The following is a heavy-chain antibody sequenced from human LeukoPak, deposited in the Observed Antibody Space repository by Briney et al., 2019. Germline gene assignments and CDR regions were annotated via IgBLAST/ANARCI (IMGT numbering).Heavy chain of an antibody. J-gene: IGHJ6*02. V-gene: IGHV4-59*01. CDR2: IYYSGST. CDR3: ARDLSGSYYAGSYNYYYGMDV. CDR1: GDSISSYY. D-gene: IGHD1-26*01. Sequence: SETLSLTCTVSGDSISSYYWSWIRQPPGKGLEWIGYIYYSGSTNYNPSLRSRVTISVDTSKNRFSLKLTSVTAADTAVYYCARDLSGSYYAGSYNYYYGMDVWGQGTTVTVSS.